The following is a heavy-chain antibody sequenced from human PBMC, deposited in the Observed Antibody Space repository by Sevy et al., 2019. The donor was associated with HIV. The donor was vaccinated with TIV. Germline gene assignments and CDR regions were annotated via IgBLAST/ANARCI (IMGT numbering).Heavy chain of an antibody. CDR2: IRGGGGRI. Sequence: GGSLRLSCAASGFTFSNYAMSWVRQAPGKGLEWVSAIRGGGGRIYYADSVKGRFTISRDNSKNTLYLQMNSLRAEDTAVYYCATEGLSGYDAPFAYWGQGTLVTVSS. V-gene: IGHV3-23*01. CDR1: GFTFSNYA. CDR3: ATEGLSGYDAPFAY. J-gene: IGHJ4*01. D-gene: IGHD5-12*01.